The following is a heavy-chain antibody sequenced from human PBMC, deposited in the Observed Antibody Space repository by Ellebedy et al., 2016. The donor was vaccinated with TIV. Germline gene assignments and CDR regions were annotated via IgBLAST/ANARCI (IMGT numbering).Heavy chain of an antibody. V-gene: IGHV3-48*02. CDR1: GFTFSSYS. J-gene: IGHJ5*02. CDR2: ISSSSSTI. CDR3: ARVPGSFSLNWFDP. Sequence: GGSLRLSXAASGFTFSSYSMNWVRQAPGKGLEWVSYISSSSSTIYYADSVKGRFTIPRDNAKNSLYLQMNSLRDEDTAVYYCARVPGSFSLNWFDPWGQGTLVTVSS. D-gene: IGHD3-10*01.